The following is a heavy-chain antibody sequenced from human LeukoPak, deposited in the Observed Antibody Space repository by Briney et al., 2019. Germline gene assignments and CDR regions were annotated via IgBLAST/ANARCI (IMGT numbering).Heavy chain of an antibody. J-gene: IGHJ4*02. D-gene: IGHD6-19*01. CDR3: AKDSGIAVGRGYFDY. CDR1: GFTFDDYA. V-gene: IGHV3-9*01. Sequence: GRSLRLSCAASGFTFDDYAMHWVRQAPGKGLEWVSGISRNSGSIGYADSVKGRFTISRDNAKNSLYLQMNSLRAEDTALYYCAKDSGIAVGRGYFDYWGQGTLVTVSS. CDR2: ISRNSGSI.